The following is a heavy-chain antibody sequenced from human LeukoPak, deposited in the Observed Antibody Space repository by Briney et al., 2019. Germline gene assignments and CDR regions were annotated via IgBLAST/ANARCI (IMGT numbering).Heavy chain of an antibody. Sequence: GGSLRLSCAASGFTFTSYWMSWVRQAPGKGLEWVANIDQDGSEKNYVDSVKGRFTISRDNAKNSLYLHLNSLRAEDTAVYYCARDQVGIFDYWGQGTLVTVSP. CDR1: GFTFTSYW. CDR3: ARDQVGIFDY. CDR2: IDQDGSEK. V-gene: IGHV3-7*01. J-gene: IGHJ4*02. D-gene: IGHD1-26*01.